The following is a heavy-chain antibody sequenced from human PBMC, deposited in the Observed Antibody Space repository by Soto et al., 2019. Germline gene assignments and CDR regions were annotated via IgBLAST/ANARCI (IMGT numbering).Heavy chain of an antibody. D-gene: IGHD3-22*01. J-gene: IGHJ4*02. CDR1: VFTFSNAW. Sequence: GGSLGISCAASVFTFSNAWMSWVRQAPGRGLEWVGSIKSKTDGGTTDYAAPVKGRFTISRDDSKNTLYLQMNSLKTEDTAVYYCTTALLYYYDSSGSQYWGQGTMVTVSS. CDR2: IKSKTDGGTT. V-gene: IGHV3-15*01. CDR3: TTALLYYYDSSGSQY.